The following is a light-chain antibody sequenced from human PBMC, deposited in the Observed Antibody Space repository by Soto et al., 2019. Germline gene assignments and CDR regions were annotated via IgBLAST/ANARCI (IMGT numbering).Light chain of an antibody. J-gene: IGLJ1*01. V-gene: IGLV2-23*01. CDR1: SSDVGSYNL. Sequence: QSALTQPASVSGSPGQSITISCTGTSSDVGSYNLVSWYQQHPGTAPKLMIYEGSKRPSGVSNRFSGSKSGNTASLTISGLQAEDEADYYCCSYAGSDSYVFGTGTKVTVL. CDR2: EGS. CDR3: CSYAGSDSYV.